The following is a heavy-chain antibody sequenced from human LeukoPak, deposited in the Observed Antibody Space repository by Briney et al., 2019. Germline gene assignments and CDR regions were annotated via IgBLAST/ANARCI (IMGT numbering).Heavy chain of an antibody. Sequence: PSETLSLTCTVSGGSISSYYWSWIRQPPGKGLEWIGYIYYSGSTNYNPSLKSRVTISVDTSKNQFSLKLSSVTAADTAVYYCARVPRVAATSYYFDYWGQGTLVTVSS. CDR2: IYYSGST. D-gene: IGHD2-15*01. J-gene: IGHJ4*02. CDR1: GGSISSYY. CDR3: ARVPRVAATSYYFDY. V-gene: IGHV4-59*01.